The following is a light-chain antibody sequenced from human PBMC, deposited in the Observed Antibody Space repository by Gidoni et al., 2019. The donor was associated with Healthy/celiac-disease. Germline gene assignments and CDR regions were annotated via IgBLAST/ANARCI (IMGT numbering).Light chain of an antibody. CDR2: AAS. V-gene: IGKV1-39*01. CDR3: QQSYSTPPT. CDR1: QSISSY. J-gene: IGKJ1*01. Sequence: DIQMTQSPSSLSASVGDRVTITCRASQSISSYLTWYQQKPGKAPRLLIYAASNWPSGIPSRFSGSGSGTDFTLTISSLEPEDFAAYYCQQSYSTPPTFGQXTRVEIK.